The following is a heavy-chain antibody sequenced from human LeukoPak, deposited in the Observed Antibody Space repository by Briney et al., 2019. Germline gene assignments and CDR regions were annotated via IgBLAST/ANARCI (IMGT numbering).Heavy chain of an antibody. CDR2: VSSSEGNT. V-gene: IGHV3-23*01. D-gene: IGHD1-7*01. CDR3: ATNAMELHY. CDR1: GFTFSNHP. J-gene: IGHJ4*02. Sequence: GGSLRLSCAASGFTFSNHPMTWVRQAPGQGLEWVSTVSSSEGNTYYADSVKGRFTISRDNSKKTLFLQMNSLRSEDTAVYYCATNAMELHYWGQGTLVTVSS.